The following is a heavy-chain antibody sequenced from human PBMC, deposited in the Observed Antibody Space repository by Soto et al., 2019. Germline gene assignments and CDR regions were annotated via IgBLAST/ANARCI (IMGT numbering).Heavy chain of an antibody. D-gene: IGHD3-9*01. CDR1: GGSISSSSYY. CDR2: IHYGGNT. V-gene: IGHV4-39*01. CDR3: ARLEGLATISYYFDF. Sequence: PSETLSLTCIVSGGSISSSSYYWGWIRQPPGKGLEWIGSIHYGGNTYYNPSLQTRVTISVDTSKNQFSLKLNSVTAADSALYFWARLEGLATISYYFDFWGPGALVTVSS. J-gene: IGHJ4*02.